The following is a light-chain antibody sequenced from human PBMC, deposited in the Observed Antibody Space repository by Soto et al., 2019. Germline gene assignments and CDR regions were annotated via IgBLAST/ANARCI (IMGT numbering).Light chain of an antibody. J-gene: IGLJ2*01. CDR2: EGS. CDR3: QSYDSGLFGLI. V-gene: IGLV2-23*01. Sequence: QSVLTQPASVSGSPGQSITISCTRTSSDVGRYNIVSWYQQHPGKAPKLMIYEGSKRPSGVSNRFSGSKSGNTASLTISGLQAEDEADYYCQSYDSGLFGLIFGEGTQLTVL. CDR1: SSDVGRYNI.